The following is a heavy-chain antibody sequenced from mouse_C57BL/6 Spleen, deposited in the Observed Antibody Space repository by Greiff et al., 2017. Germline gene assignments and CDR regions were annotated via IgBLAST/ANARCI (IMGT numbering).Heavy chain of an antibody. Sequence: ESGPGLVKPSQSLSLTCSVTGYSITSGYYWNWIRQFPGNKLEWMGYISYDGSNNYNPSLKNRISITRDTSKNQFFLELNSVTTEDTATYYCARGNNFYWYFDVWGTGTTVTVSS. J-gene: IGHJ1*03. CDR3: ARGNNFYWYFDV. D-gene: IGHD1-3*01. CDR1: GYSITSGYY. V-gene: IGHV3-6*01. CDR2: ISYDGSN.